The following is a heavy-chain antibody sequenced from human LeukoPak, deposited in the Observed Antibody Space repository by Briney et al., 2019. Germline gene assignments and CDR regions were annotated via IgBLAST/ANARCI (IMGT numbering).Heavy chain of an antibody. D-gene: IGHD3-10*01. CDR1: LGSLSSYY. CDR2: IYYSGST. J-gene: IGHJ6*02. CDR3: ARRRGFGENSYYYGMDV. Sequence: SETLSLTCTVSLGSLSSYYWSWIRQPPGKGLEWIGYIYYSGSTNYNPSLKSRVTISVDTSKNQFSLKLSCVTAADTAVYYCARRRGFGENSYYYGMDVWGQGTTVTVSS. V-gene: IGHV4-59*01.